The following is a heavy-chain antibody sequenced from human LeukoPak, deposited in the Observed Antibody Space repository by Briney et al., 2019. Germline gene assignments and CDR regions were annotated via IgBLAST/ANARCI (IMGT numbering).Heavy chain of an antibody. Sequence: ASVKVSCKASGYTFTGYYVHWVRRAPGQGLEWMGWINPNSGGTNYAQKFQGRVTMTRDTSISTAYMELSRLRSDDTAVYYCARDRRVYYDSSGYSWWSFDYWGQGTLVTVSS. J-gene: IGHJ4*02. CDR2: INPNSGGT. CDR1: GYTFTGYY. D-gene: IGHD3-22*01. CDR3: ARDRRVYYDSSGYSWWSFDY. V-gene: IGHV1-2*02.